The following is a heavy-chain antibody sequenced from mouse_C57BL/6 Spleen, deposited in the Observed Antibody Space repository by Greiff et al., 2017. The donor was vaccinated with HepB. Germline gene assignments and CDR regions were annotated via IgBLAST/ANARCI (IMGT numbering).Heavy chain of an antibody. J-gene: IGHJ1*03. CDR1: GFTFSSYG. CDR2: ISSGGSYT. CDR3: ARQGGITTVVYWYFDV. V-gene: IGHV5-6*01. D-gene: IGHD1-1*01. Sequence: EVKVVESGGDLVKPGGSLKLSCAASGFTFSSYGMSWVRQTPDKRLEWVATISSGGSYTYYPDSVKGRFTISRDNAKNTLYLQMSSLKSEDTAMYYCARQGGITTVVYWYFDVWGTGTTVTVSS.